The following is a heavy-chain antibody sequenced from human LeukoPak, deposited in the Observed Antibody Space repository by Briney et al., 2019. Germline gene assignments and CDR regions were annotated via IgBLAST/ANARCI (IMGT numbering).Heavy chain of an antibody. V-gene: IGHV3-33*08. D-gene: IGHD4-11*01. J-gene: IGHJ4*02. Sequence: PGRSLRLSCAASGFTYSHYGMHWVRQAPGKGLEWVAVIWSDGTGQYYSDAVKGRFTISRDNSRNTLYLQMDSLRGEDTAVYYCARDAERGFDYSNSLRYWGQGILVAVSS. CDR2: IWSDGTGQ. CDR1: GFTYSHYG. CDR3: ARDAERGFDYSNSLRY.